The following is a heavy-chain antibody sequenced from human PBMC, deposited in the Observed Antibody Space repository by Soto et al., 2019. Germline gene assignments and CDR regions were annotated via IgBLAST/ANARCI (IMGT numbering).Heavy chain of an antibody. CDR1: GGSITSGDYY. V-gene: IGHV4-30-4*01. Sequence: PSETLSLTCTVSGGSITSGDYYWSWVRQPPGKGLEWIGYIYYSGGTYYNPSLKSRLTMSVDTSKNQFSLKLTSVTAADTAVYYCARIPISSSHNTHYFDYWGQGTLVTVSS. CDR3: ARIPISSSHNTHYFDY. J-gene: IGHJ4*02. D-gene: IGHD6-13*01. CDR2: IYYSGGT.